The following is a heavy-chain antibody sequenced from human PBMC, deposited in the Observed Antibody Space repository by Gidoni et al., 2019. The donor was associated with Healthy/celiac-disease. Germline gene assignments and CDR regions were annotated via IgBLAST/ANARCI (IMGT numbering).Heavy chain of an antibody. V-gene: IGHV3-33*01. CDR3: ARAMVTMSHYKGNAFDI. Sequence: QVQLVESGGGVVQPGRSLRLSCAASGFTFSSDGMHWVRQAPGKGLEWVAVMWYDGSNKYYADSVKGRFTISRDNSKNTLYLQMNSLRAEDTAVYYCARAMVTMSHYKGNAFDIWGQGTMVTVSS. CDR2: MWYDGSNK. CDR1: GFTFSSDG. D-gene: IGHD3-10*02. J-gene: IGHJ3*02.